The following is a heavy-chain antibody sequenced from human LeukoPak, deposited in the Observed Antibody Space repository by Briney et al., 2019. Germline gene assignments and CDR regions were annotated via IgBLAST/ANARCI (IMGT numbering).Heavy chain of an antibody. Sequence: GRSLRLSCAASGFTFDDYAMHWVRQAPGKGLEWVSGISWNSGSIGYADSVKGRFTISRDNAKNSLYLQMNSLRAEDTALYYCANCINGVAGLSYWGQGTLVTVSS. J-gene: IGHJ4*02. V-gene: IGHV3-9*01. CDR3: ANCINGVAGLSY. CDR1: GFTFDDYA. D-gene: IGHD6-19*01. CDR2: ISWNSGSI.